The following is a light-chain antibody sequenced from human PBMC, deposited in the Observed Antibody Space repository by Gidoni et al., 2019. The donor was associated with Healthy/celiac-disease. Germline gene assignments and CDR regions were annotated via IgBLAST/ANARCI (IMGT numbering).Light chain of an antibody. CDR2: DAS. CDR3: QQRSNWPPGVT. CDR1: QSVSSY. J-gene: IGKJ5*01. Sequence: EIVLTQSPATLSLSPGERATLSCRASQSVSSYLAWYQQKPGQAPRLLIYDASNRATGIPARFSGSGSGTDFTLTISSLVPEDFAVYYCQQRSNWPPGVTFGQXTRLEIK. V-gene: IGKV3-11*01.